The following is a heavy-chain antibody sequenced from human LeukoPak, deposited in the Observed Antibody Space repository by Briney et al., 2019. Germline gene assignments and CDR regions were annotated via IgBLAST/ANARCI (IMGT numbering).Heavy chain of an antibody. Sequence: SVKVSCKASGGTFSSYAISWVRQAPGQGLEWMGGIIPIFGTANYAQKFQGRVTITPDESTSTAYMELSSMRSEDCAVYCCASPMSTVTTSAFDIWGQGTMVTVSS. J-gene: IGHJ3*02. CDR3: ASPMSTVTTSAFDI. V-gene: IGHV1-69*01. CDR1: GGTFSSYA. D-gene: IGHD4-17*01. CDR2: IIPIFGTA.